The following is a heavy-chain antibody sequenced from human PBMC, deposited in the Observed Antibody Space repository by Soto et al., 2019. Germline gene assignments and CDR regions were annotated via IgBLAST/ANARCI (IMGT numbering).Heavy chain of an antibody. CDR3: ARDWQRITIFGVVPSGYMDV. Sequence: SETLSLTCTVSGGSISSYYWSWIRQPPGKGLEWIGYIYYSGSTNYNPSLKSRVTISVDTSKNQFSLKLSSVTAADTAVYYCARDWQRITIFGVVPSGYMDVWGKGTTVTVSS. V-gene: IGHV4-59*01. CDR2: IYYSGST. CDR1: GGSISSYY. J-gene: IGHJ6*03. D-gene: IGHD3-3*01.